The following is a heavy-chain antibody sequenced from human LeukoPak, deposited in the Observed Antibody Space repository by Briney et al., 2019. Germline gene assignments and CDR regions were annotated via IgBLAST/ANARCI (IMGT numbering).Heavy chain of an antibody. CDR2: IKSKTDGGTT. V-gene: IGHV3-15*01. CDR3: TTAQYSSSWESFDY. Sequence: GGSLRLSCAASGFTFSNAWMSWVRQAPGKGLEWVGRIKSKTDGGTTDYAAPVKGRFTISRDDSKNTLYLQMNSLKTEDTAVYYCTTAQYSSSWESFDYWGQGTLVTVSS. J-gene: IGHJ4*02. D-gene: IGHD6-13*01. CDR1: GFTFSNAW.